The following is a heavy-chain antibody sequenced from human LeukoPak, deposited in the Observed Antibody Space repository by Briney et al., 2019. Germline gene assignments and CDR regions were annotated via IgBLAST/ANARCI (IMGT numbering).Heavy chain of an antibody. Sequence: ASVKVSCKASGYTFTSYGISWVRQAPGQGLEWMGWISAYNGNTNYAQKFQGRVTMTRDTSISTAYMELSRLRSDDTAVYYCAREDIVATTAFGPWGQGTLVTVSS. CDR3: AREDIVATTAFGP. J-gene: IGHJ5*02. D-gene: IGHD5-12*01. V-gene: IGHV1-18*01. CDR2: ISAYNGNT. CDR1: GYTFTSYG.